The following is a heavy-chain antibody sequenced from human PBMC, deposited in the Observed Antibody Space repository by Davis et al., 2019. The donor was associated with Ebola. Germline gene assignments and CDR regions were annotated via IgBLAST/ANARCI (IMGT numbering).Heavy chain of an antibody. CDR2: INPNSGGT. CDR3: ARTVYQLLISDRSYYYYGMDV. J-gene: IGHJ6*04. V-gene: IGHV1-2*06. CDR1: GYTFTGNY. D-gene: IGHD2-2*01. Sequence: ASVKVSCKASGYTFTGNYIQWVRQAPGQGQERRGRINPNSGGTNYAQKFQGRVTMTRDTSISTAYMELSRLRSDDTAVYYCARTVYQLLISDRSYYYYGMDVWGKGTTVTVSS.